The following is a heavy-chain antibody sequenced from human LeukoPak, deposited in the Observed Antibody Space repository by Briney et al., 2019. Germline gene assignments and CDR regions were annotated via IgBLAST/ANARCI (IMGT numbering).Heavy chain of an antibody. CDR2: ISWNSGTI. V-gene: IGHV3-9*01. Sequence: PGRSLRLSCAASGFSIDDYAMHWVRQAPGKGLEWVSGISWNSGTIAYADSVKGRFTISRDNAKNSLYLQMNSLRAEDTALYYCAKDLSGDSSSWYYFDSWGPGTLVTVSS. CDR3: AKDLSGDSSSWYYFDS. CDR1: GFSIDDYA. J-gene: IGHJ4*02. D-gene: IGHD6-13*01.